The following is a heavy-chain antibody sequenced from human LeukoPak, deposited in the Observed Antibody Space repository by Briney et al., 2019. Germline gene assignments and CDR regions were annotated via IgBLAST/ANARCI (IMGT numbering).Heavy chain of an antibody. D-gene: IGHD3-22*01. V-gene: IGHV3-7*04. CDR2: IKQDGSEK. CDR3: ARGYYDSSGYCYAFDI. CDR1: GFTFSTCW. J-gene: IGHJ3*02. Sequence: GGSLRLSCAASGFTFSTCWMSWVRQAPGKGLEGVVNIKQDGSEKYYVDSVKGRFTISRDNAKNSLYLQMNSLRAEDTAVYYCARGYYDSSGYCYAFDIWGQGTMVTVSS.